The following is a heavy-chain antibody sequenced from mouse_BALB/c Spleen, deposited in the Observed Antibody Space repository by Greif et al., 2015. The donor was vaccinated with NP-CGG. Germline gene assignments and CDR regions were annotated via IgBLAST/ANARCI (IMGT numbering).Heavy chain of an antibody. CDR2: ISDGGSYT. J-gene: IGHJ1*01. CDR1: GFTFSDYY. Sequence: EVQLVESGGGLVKPGGSLKLSCAASGFTFSDYYMYWVRQTPEKRLEWVATISDGGSYTYYPDSVKGRFTISRDNAKNNLYLQMSSLKSEDTAMYYCARDRDYRYDGRYFDVWGAGTTVTVSS. V-gene: IGHV5-4*02. CDR3: ARDRDYRYDGRYFDV. D-gene: IGHD2-14*01.